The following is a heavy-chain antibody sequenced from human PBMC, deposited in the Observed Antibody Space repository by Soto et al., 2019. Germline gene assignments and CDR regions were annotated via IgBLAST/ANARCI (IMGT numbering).Heavy chain of an antibody. V-gene: IGHV3-30*18. D-gene: IGHD3-22*01. CDR1: GFTFCSYG. CDR2: ISYDGSNK. J-gene: IGHJ4*02. Sequence: QVQLVESGGGVVQPGRSLRLSCAASGFTFCSYGMHWVRQAPGKGLEWVAVISYDGSNKYYADSVKGRFTISRDNSKNTLYLQMNSLRAEDTAVYYCAKSDWYYYDSSGYYPIDYWGQGTLVTVSS. CDR3: AKSDWYYYDSSGYYPIDY.